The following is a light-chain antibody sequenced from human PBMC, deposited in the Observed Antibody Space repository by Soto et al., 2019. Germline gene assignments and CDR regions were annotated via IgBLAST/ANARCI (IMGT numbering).Light chain of an antibody. CDR3: QQYNSWPPIT. CDR1: ESVSRN. V-gene: IGKV3-15*01. Sequence: MTLSPATLSVNPRERATLSCRASESVSRNLAWYQQKPGQAPRLLIYDASTRATGIPDRFSGGGSGTEFTLTISSLQSEDFVVYYCQQYNSWPPITFGQGTRLEIK. J-gene: IGKJ5*01. CDR2: DAS.